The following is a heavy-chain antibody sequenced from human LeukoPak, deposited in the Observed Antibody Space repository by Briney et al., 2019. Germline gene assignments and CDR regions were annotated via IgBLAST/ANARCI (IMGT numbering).Heavy chain of an antibody. Sequence: GASVKVSCKASGYTFTSYGISWVRQAPGQRLEWMGWISVYNGHTTYAQKFQDRVTMTTDTSTNTAYMELRSLRSDDTAVYYCASFCGGGGCSQNWSAPGGKETLVSVPS. CDR2: ISVYNGHT. CDR1: GYTFTSYG. CDR3: ASFCGGGGCSQNWSAP. V-gene: IGHV1-18*01. D-gene: IGHD2-15*01. J-gene: IGHJ5*02.